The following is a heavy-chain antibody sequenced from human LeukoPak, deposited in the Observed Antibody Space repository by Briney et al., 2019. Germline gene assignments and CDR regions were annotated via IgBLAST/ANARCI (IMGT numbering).Heavy chain of an antibody. D-gene: IGHD5-24*01. J-gene: IGHJ6*03. V-gene: IGHV4-38-2*02. CDR2: IYHSGST. CDR3: AREEMATISRSYYYYMDV. Sequence: PSEALSLTCTVSGYSISSGYYWGWIWQPPGKGLEWIGSIYHSGSTYYNPSLKSRVTISVDTSKNQFSLKLSSVTAADTAVYYCAREEMATISRSYYYYMDVWGKGTTVTVSS. CDR1: GYSISSGYY.